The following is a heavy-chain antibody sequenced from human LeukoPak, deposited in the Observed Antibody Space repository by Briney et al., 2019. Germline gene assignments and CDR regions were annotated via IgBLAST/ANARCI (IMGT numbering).Heavy chain of an antibody. CDR3: ATAYYDILTGYYRGDWFDP. V-gene: IGHV1-24*01. Sequence: GASVKVSCKVSGYTLTELSMHWVRQAPGKGLEWTGGFDPEDGETIYAQKFQGRVTMTEETSTDTAYMELSSLRSEDTAVYYCATAYYDILTGYYRGDWFDPWGQGTLVTVSS. D-gene: IGHD3-9*01. CDR2: FDPEDGET. CDR1: GYTLTELS. J-gene: IGHJ5*02.